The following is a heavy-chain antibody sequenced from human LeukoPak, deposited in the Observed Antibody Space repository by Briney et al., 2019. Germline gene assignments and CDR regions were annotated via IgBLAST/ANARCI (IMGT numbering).Heavy chain of an antibody. CDR3: ARAGVVGATSSWFDP. CDR2: INPGDGST. Sequence: AASVKVSCKASGYTFTSYYMHWVRQAPGQGLEWMGIINPGDGSTTCTQNFQDRVTMTRDTSTSTVYMELSSLRFEDTAVYYCARAGVVGATSSWFDPWGQGTLVSVSS. J-gene: IGHJ5*02. D-gene: IGHD1-26*01. CDR1: GYTFTSYY. V-gene: IGHV1-46*01.